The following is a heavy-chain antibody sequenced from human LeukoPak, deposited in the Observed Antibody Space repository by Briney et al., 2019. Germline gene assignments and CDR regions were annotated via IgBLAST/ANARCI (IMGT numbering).Heavy chain of an antibody. CDR2: INHNGNVN. CDR1: GFTFSSYW. J-gene: IGHJ6*01. V-gene: IGHV3-7*03. CDR3: ARGGGLDV. Sequence: GGSLRLSCAASGFTFSSYWMNWARQAPGKGLEWVASINHNGNVNYYVDSVKGRFTISRDNAKNSLYLQMSNLRAEDTAVYFCARGGGLDVWGEGATVTVSS. D-gene: IGHD3-16*01.